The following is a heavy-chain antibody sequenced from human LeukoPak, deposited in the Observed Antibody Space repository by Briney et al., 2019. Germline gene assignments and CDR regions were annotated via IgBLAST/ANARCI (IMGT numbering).Heavy chain of an antibody. CDR1: GYTFTSYD. Sequence: GASVKVSCKASGYTFTSYDINWVRQATGQGLEWMGWMNPNSGNTGYAQKFQGRVTMTRNTSISTAYMELSSLRSEDTAVYYCAKELFDYGGNLFIYWGQGTLVTVSS. V-gene: IGHV1-8*01. CDR3: AKELFDYGGNLFIY. J-gene: IGHJ4*02. CDR2: MNPNSGNT. D-gene: IGHD4-23*01.